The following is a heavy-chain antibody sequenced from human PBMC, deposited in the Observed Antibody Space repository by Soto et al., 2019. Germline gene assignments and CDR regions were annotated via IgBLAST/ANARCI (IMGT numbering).Heavy chain of an antibody. V-gene: IGHV6-1*01. CDR3: VRLIGNSWLDF. CDR1: GDSVSSSSVT. Sequence: PSQTLSLTCAISGDSVSSSSVTWNWIRQSPSRGLEWLGRTYYRSKWYNDYAESVKSRIIINPDTSKNQFSLHLNSVTPEDTAVDYCVRLIGNSWLDFWGQGTLVTVSS. J-gene: IGHJ5*01. CDR2: TYYRSKWYN. D-gene: IGHD1-26*01.